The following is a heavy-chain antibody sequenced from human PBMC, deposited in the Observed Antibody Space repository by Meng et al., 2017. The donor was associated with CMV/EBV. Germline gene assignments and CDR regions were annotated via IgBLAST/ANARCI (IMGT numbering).Heavy chain of an antibody. CDR1: GFTFSSYA. CDR3: AKGGDFGVVIPIIGTFDY. V-gene: IGHV3-23*03. D-gene: IGHD3-3*01. J-gene: IGHJ4*02. Sequence: GESLKISCAASGFTFSSYAMSWVRQAPGKGLEWVSVIYSGGSSTYYADSVKGRFTIYRDNSKNTLYLQMNSLRAEDTAVYYCAKGGDFGVVIPIIGTFDYWGQGTLVTVSS. CDR2: IYSGGSST.